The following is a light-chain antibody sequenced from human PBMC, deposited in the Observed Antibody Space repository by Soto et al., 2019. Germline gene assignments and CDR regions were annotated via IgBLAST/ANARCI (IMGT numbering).Light chain of an antibody. V-gene: IGKV3-15*01. CDR2: RAS. CDR1: QHVSSN. Sequence: EIVMTQSPATLSVSPGGSATLSCRASQHVSSNFAWYRQKPGQAPTLLIYRASTRATGIPARFSGSGSGTELTLTISSLQSEDFAVYYWKQYNNGPYTFGQGTKLEIK. J-gene: IGKJ2*01. CDR3: KQYNNGPYT.